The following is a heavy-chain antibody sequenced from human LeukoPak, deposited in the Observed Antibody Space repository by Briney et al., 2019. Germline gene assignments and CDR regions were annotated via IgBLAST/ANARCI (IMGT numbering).Heavy chain of an antibody. CDR2: IYPDDSDT. V-gene: IGHV5-51*01. D-gene: IGHD2-2*01. J-gene: IGHJ3*02. CDR3: ARQAYASSLDAFDI. CDR1: GYSFTTDY. Sequence: GESLRISGKGSGYSFTTDYIGWVRQMPGKGLEWMGIIYPDDSDTTYSPSFQGQVTISVDKSITTAFLQWSSLKASDTAMYYCARQAYASSLDAFDIWGQGTMVTVSS.